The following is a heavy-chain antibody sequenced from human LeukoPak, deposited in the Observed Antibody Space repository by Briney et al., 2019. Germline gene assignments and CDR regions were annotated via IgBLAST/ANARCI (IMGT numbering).Heavy chain of an antibody. J-gene: IGHJ2*01. CDR3: AGAKGYYDSSGYYINWYFDL. V-gene: IGHV4-38-2*02. Sequence: PSETLSLTCTVSGYSISSGYYWGWIRQPPGKGLEWIGSIYHSGSTYYNPSLKSRVTISVDTSKNQFSLKLSSVTAADTAVYYCAGAKGYYDSSGYYINWYFDLWGRGTLVTVSS. CDR2: IYHSGST. D-gene: IGHD3-22*01. CDR1: GYSISSGYY.